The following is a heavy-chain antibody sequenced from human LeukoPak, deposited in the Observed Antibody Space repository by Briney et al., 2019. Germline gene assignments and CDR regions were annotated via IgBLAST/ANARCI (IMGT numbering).Heavy chain of an antibody. CDR2: ITRSSNYI. Sequence: GGSLRLSCAASGFTFSSYAMSWVRQAPGKGLEWVSSITRSSNYIYYADSVKGRFTISRDNAKNSLYLQMNSLRAEDTAVYYCAKLDYYGNYWGQGTLVTVSS. D-gene: IGHD3-10*01. V-gene: IGHV3-21*04. J-gene: IGHJ4*02. CDR3: AKLDYYGNY. CDR1: GFTFSSYA.